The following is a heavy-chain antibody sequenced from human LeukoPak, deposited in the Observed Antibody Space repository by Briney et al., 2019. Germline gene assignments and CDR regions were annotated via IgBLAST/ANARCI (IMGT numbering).Heavy chain of an antibody. J-gene: IGHJ4*02. V-gene: IGHV3-21*01. CDR1: GFTFSTYS. CDR3: ARLNWNDGDY. D-gene: IGHD1-1*01. CDR2: ISSSSNYI. Sequence: GGSLRLSCAASGFTFSTYSMNWVRQAPGKGLEWVSFISSSSNYIYYAHSVKGRFTISRDNAKNSLYLQMNSLRDEDTAVYYCARLNWNDGDYWGQGTLVTVSS.